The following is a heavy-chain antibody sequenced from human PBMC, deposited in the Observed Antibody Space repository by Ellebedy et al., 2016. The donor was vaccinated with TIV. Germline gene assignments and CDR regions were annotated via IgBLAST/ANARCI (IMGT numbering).Heavy chain of an antibody. J-gene: IGHJ6*02. CDR2: IYYSGST. CDR1: GGSISSYY. Sequence: SETLSLTXTVSGGSISSYYWSWIRQPPGKGLEWIGYIYYSGSTNYNPSLKSRVTISVDTSKNQFSLKLSSVTAADTAVYYCARDRITMIVGKEDYGMDVWGQGTTVTVSS. CDR3: ARDRITMIVGKEDYGMDV. V-gene: IGHV4-59*01. D-gene: IGHD3-22*01.